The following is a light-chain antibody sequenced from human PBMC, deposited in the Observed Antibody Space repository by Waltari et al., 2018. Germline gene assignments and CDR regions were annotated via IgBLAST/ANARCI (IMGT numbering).Light chain of an antibody. CDR3: ALYMGSGIWV. CDR1: SGSLSTNSS. J-gene: IGLJ3*02. Sequence: QTVVTQEPSLSVSPLGTRTLPCALSSGSLSTNSSATWYQQTPAQAPRTLVYKANARSSGVPDRFSGSILGNTAALTITGAQADDESDYYCALYMGSGIWVFGGGTRLTVL. CDR2: KAN. V-gene: IGLV8-61*01.